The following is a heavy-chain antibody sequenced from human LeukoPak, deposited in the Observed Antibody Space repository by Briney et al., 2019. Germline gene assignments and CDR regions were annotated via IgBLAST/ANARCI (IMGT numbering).Heavy chain of an antibody. Sequence: GGSLRLSCAASGFTFSSYAMSWVRQAPRKGLEWVSAISGSGGSTYYADSVKGRFTISRDNSKNTLYLEMNSLRAEDTAVYYCAKRCTGTSCYHYYYYYMDVWGKGTTVTVSS. CDR1: GFTFSSYA. V-gene: IGHV3-23*01. CDR2: ISGSGGST. D-gene: IGHD2-2*01. CDR3: AKRCTGTSCYHYYYYYMDV. J-gene: IGHJ6*03.